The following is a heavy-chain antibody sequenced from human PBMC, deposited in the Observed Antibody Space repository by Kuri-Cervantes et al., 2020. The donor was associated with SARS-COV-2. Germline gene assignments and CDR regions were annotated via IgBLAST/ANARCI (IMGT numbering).Heavy chain of an antibody. V-gene: IGHV3-21*01. CDR3: AIIESSSDYYYYYGMDV. D-gene: IGHD3-10*01. J-gene: IGHJ6*02. Sequence: GESLKISCAASGFTFSSYSMNWVRQAPGKGLEWVSSISSSSSYIYYADSVKGRFTISRDNAKNSLYLQMNSLRAEDTAVYYCAIIESSSDYYYYYGMDVRGQGTTVTVSS. CDR2: ISSSSSYI. CDR1: GFTFSSYS.